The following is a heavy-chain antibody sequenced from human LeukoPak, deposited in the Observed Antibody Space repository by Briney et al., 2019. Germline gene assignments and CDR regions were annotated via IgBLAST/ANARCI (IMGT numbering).Heavy chain of an antibody. V-gene: IGHV5-51*01. Sequence: GGSLKISCKGSGYSFTSHWIGWVRQMPGKGLEWMGIIYPGDSDTRYSPSFQGQVTISADKSITTAYLQWTSLKASDTAMYYCARQRLRGVSYFDYWGRGTLVTVSS. CDR1: GYSFTSHW. J-gene: IGHJ4*02. CDR2: IYPGDSDT. D-gene: IGHD3-10*01. CDR3: ARQRLRGVSYFDY.